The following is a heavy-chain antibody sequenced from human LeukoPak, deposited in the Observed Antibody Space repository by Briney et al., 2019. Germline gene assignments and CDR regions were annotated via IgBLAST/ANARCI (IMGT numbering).Heavy chain of an antibody. D-gene: IGHD5-18*01. J-gene: IGHJ5*02. CDR3: AKSGYSYGFHP. CDR2: IYYSGST. V-gene: IGHV4-59*08. CDR1: GGSISSYY. Sequence: SETLSLTCTVAGGSISSYYWSWIRQPPGKGLEWIGYIYYSGSTNYNPSLKGRVTISVDTSKNQFSLKLSSVTAADTAVYYCAKSGYSYGFHPWAPGTLVTVSS.